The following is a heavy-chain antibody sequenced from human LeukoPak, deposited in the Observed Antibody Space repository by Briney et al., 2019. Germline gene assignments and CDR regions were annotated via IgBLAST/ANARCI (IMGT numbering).Heavy chain of an antibody. J-gene: IGHJ3*02. CDR1: GFTFSDYY. CDR2: ISSSSSYS. D-gene: IGHD5-12*01. CDR3: ASRWLSSDHDAFDI. Sequence: GGSLRLSCAASGFTFSDYYMSWIRQAPGKGLEWVSYISSSSSYSNYADSVKGRFTISRDNAKNSLYLQMNSLRAEDTAVYYCASRWLSSDHDAFDIWGQGTMVTVSS. V-gene: IGHV3-11*06.